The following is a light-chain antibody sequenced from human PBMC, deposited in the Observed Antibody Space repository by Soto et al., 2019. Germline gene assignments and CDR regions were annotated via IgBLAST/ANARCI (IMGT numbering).Light chain of an antibody. CDR3: QQYNSYST. J-gene: IGKJ1*01. CDR1: QSVSGW. CDR2: DAP. V-gene: IGKV1-5*01. Sequence: DIQMTQSPSTLSATAGDRITIPCRASQSVSGWLAWYQQNPGKAPKLLIYDAPSLESGVPSRLSGSGSGTEFTLTITSLQPEDFASYYCQQYNSYSTFGQGTKVDI.